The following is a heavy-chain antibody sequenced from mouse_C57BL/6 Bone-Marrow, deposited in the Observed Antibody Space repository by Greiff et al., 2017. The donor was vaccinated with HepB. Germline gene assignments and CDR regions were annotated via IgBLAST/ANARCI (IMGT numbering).Heavy chain of an antibody. Sequence: EVKLMESGAELVRPGASVKLSCTASGFNIKDDYMHWVKQRPEQGLEWIGWIDPENGDTEYASKFQGKATITADTSSNTAYLQLSSLTSEDTAVYYCTLTTYFDYWGQGTTLTVSS. CDR1: GFNIKDDY. V-gene: IGHV14-4*01. J-gene: IGHJ2*01. CDR2: IDPENGDT. CDR3: TLTTYFDY. D-gene: IGHD2-13*01.